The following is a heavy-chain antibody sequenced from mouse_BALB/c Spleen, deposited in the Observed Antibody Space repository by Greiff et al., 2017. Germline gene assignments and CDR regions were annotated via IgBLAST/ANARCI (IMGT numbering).Heavy chain of an antibody. CDR3: ARDDTTATWGFAY. V-gene: IGHV3-6*02. J-gene: IGHJ3*01. Sequence: EVQLVESGPGLVKPSQSLSLTCSVTGYSITSGYYWNWIRQFPGNKLEWMGYISYDGSNNYNPSLKNRISITRDTSKNQFFLKLNSVTTEDTATYYCARDDTTATWGFAYWGQGTLVTVSA. CDR2: ISYDGSN. D-gene: IGHD1-2*01. CDR1: GYSITSGYY.